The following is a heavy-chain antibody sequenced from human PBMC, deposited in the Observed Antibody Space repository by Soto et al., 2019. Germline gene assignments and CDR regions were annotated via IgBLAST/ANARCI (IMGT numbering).Heavy chain of an antibody. Sequence: SSETLSLTCTVSGGSISSYYWSWIRQPPGKGLEWIGYIYYSGSTNYNPSLKSRVTISVDTSKNQFSLKLSSVTAADTAVYYCARGARVVAATTLQYYFDYWGQGTLVTVSS. CDR3: ARGARVVAATTLQYYFDY. D-gene: IGHD2-15*01. V-gene: IGHV4-59*01. CDR1: GGSISSYY. J-gene: IGHJ4*02. CDR2: IYYSGST.